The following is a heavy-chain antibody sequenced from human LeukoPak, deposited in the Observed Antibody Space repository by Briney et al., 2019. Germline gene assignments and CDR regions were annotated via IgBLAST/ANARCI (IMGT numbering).Heavy chain of an antibody. D-gene: IGHD1-26*01. CDR3: TRESGAFSPFGF. CDR2: VHLSGAT. J-gene: IGHJ4*02. CDR1: GGSVSSTNW. V-gene: IGHV4-4*02. Sequence: PSETLSLTCGVSGGSVSSTNWWTWIRQPPGKGLEWIGEVHLSGATNYNPSLESRVSMSIDKSKNHLSLEVTSVTAADTAIYYCTRESGAFSPFGFWGLGTLVTVSS.